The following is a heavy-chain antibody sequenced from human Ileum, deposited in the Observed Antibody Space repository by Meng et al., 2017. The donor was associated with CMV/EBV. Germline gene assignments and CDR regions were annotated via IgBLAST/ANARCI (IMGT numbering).Heavy chain of an antibody. CDR2: ISTSGSTI. J-gene: IGHJ5*02. CDR1: RFTFSTYE. CDR3: AARGYNWNPFDP. D-gene: IGHD1-20*01. V-gene: IGHV3-48*03. Sequence: GGSLRLSCAASRFTFSTYEMNWVRQAPGKGLEWVSYISTSGSTIYHADSVKGRFTISRDNARNSLYLQMNSLRADDTAVYYCAARGYNWNPFDPWGQGTLVTVSS.